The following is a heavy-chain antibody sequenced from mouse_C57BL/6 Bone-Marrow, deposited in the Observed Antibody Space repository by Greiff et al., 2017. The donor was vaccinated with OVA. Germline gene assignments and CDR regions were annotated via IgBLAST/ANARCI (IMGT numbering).Heavy chain of an antibody. CDR3: ARALRLRPYYFDY. CDR1: GYSITSDY. V-gene: IGHV3-8*01. D-gene: IGHD3-2*02. J-gene: IGHJ2*01. CDR2: ISYSGST. Sequence: EVKLEESGPGLAKPSQTLSLTCSVTGYSITSDYWNWLRKFPGNKLEYMGYISYSGSTYYNPSLKSRISITRDTSKNQYYLQLNSVTTEDTATYYCARALRLRPYYFDYWGQGTTLTVSS.